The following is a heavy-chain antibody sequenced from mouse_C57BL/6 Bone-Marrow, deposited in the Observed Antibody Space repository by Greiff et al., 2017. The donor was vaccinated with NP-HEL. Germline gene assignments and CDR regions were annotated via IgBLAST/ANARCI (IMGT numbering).Heavy chain of an antibody. Sequence: QVQLQQPGAELVRPGSSVKLSCKASGYTFTSYWMHWVKQRPIQGLEWIGNIDPSDSETHYNQKFKDKATLTVDKPSSTAYMQLSSLTSEDSAVYYCARGGGSSYGYWGQGTPLTVSS. CDR1: GYTFTSYW. J-gene: IGHJ2*01. D-gene: IGHD1-1*01. CDR2: IDPSDSET. V-gene: IGHV1-52*01. CDR3: ARGGGSSYGY.